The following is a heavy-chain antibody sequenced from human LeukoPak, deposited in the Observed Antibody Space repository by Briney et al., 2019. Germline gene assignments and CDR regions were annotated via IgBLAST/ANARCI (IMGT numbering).Heavy chain of an antibody. CDR1: GYSIRSDYY. V-gene: IGHV4-38-2*02. D-gene: IGHD3-22*01. CDR3: AREPYYYDSSDWFDP. Sequence: SETLSLTCTVSGYSIRSDYYWGWIRQPPGKGLEWIGTLYHTGSTYYNPSLKSRVTMSVDTSKNHFSLKLSSVTAADTAVYYCAREPYYYDSSDWFDPWGQGTLVTVSS. CDR2: LYHTGST. J-gene: IGHJ5*02.